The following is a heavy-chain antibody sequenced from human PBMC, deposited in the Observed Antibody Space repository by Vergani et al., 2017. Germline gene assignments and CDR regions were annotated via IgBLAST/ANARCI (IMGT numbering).Heavy chain of an antibody. CDR1: GFTFDDYA. Sequence: EVQLVESGGGLVQPGRSLRLSCAASGFTFDDYAMHWVRQAPGKGLEWVSGISWNSGSIGYADSVKGRFTISRDNAKNSLYLQMNSLRAEDTALYYCARGSDYDFWSGYYRLGYYYYYMDVWGKGTTVTVSS. D-gene: IGHD3-3*01. CDR2: ISWNSGSI. V-gene: IGHV3-9*01. CDR3: ARGSDYDFWSGYYRLGYYYYYMDV. J-gene: IGHJ6*03.